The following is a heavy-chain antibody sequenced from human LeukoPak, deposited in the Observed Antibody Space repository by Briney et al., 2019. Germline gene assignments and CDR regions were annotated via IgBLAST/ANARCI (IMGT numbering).Heavy chain of an antibody. Sequence: SETLSLTCTVSGGSISSGNYYWSWIRQPAGKGLEWIGRIYISGSANYNPSLESRVTISVDTSKNHFSLKLSSVTAADTAVYYCARDRGSSRFFDPWGQGTLVTVSS. CDR1: GGSISSGNYY. CDR3: ARDRGSSRFFDP. J-gene: IGHJ5*02. V-gene: IGHV4-61*02. CDR2: IYISGSA. D-gene: IGHD2-2*01.